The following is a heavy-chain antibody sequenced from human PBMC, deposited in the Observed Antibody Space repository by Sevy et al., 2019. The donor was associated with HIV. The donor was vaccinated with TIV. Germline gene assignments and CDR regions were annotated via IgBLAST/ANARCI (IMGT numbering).Heavy chain of an antibody. V-gene: IGHV4-59*01. Sequence: SETLSLTCTVSGDSISSYYWSWIRQPPGKGLEWIGYIYYSGTTKYNPSLKSRVTISVDTSKNQFSLKLKSVMAADTAVYYCASERVGATTDWFDHWGQGTLVTVSS. J-gene: IGHJ5*02. CDR2: IYYSGTT. CDR1: GDSISSYY. CDR3: ASERVGATTDWFDH. D-gene: IGHD1-26*01.